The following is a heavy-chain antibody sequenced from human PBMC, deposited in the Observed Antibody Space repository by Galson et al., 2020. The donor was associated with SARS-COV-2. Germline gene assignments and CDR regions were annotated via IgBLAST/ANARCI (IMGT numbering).Heavy chain of an antibody. Sequence: GGSLRLSCAASGFTFSSYEMNWVRQAPGGGLEWLSYISSSGGAIYYADSLKGRFTISRDNAKNSLFLQMSSLGVEDTAVYYCAREVYRPKVVGDSGMDVWGQGTTVSVSS. D-gene: IGHD2-15*01. V-gene: IGHV3-48*03. CDR1: GFTFSSYE. J-gene: IGHJ6*02. CDR3: AREVYRPKVVGDSGMDV. CDR2: ISSSGGAI.